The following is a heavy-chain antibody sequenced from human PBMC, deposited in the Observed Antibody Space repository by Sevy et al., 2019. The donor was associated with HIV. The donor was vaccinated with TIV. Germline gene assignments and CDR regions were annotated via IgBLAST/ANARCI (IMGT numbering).Heavy chain of an antibody. Sequence: GGSLRLSCAASGFTFNNAWMSWVRQAPGKGLEWVGRIKSKTDGGTTDYAAPVKGRFTISREDSKNTLYLQMNSLKTDDTAVCYCTTGAYYYDSGGYRGFDYWGQGTLVTVSS. CDR1: GFTFNNAW. V-gene: IGHV3-15*01. CDR2: IKSKTDGGTT. CDR3: TTGAYYYDSGGYRGFDY. J-gene: IGHJ4*02. D-gene: IGHD3-22*01.